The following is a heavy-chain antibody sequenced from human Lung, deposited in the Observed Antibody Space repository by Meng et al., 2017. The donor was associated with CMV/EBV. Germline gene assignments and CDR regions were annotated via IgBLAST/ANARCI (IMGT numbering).Heavy chain of an antibody. CDR3: ARVRWQQLAYDAFDI. CDR1: GYTFSGFF. V-gene: IGHV1-2*02. J-gene: IGHJ3*02. D-gene: IGHD5-24*01. Sequence: ASXXVSXKASGYTFSGFFMHWVRQAPGQGLEWMGWINPSNGGTKYVQKFQGRVTMTRDTSINTAYMELSRLTSDDTAVYYCARVRWQQLAYDAFDILGQGXMVTVSS. CDR2: INPSNGGT.